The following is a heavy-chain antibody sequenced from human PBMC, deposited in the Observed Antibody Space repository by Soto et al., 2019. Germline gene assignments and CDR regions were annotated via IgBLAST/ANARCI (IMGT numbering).Heavy chain of an antibody. V-gene: IGHV3-23*01. CDR1: GFTFSSYA. Sequence: LRLSCAAAGFTFSSYAMSWVRQAQGKGLEWVSAISGSGGSTSYEDSVKGRFTISRDNSKNTLYLRMNGLRAENTAVYYCAKDDRFLNTAMVTQYFDYWGQGTLVTVSS. CDR3: AKDDRFLNTAMVTQYFDY. CDR2: ISGSGGST. J-gene: IGHJ4*02. D-gene: IGHD5-18*01.